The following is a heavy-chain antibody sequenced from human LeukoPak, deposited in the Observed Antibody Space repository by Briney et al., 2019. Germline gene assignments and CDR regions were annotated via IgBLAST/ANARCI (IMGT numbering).Heavy chain of an antibody. J-gene: IGHJ3*02. CDR2: MNPNSGNT. D-gene: IGHD5-12*01. CDR3: ARESVDYDAFDI. V-gene: IGHV1-8*01. CDR1: GYTFTSYD. Sequence: GASVKVSCKASGYTFTSYDINWVRQATGQGLEWMGWMNPNSGNTGYAQKFQGRVTMTRNTSISTAYKELSSLRSEDTAVYYCARESVDYDAFDIWGQGTMVTVSS.